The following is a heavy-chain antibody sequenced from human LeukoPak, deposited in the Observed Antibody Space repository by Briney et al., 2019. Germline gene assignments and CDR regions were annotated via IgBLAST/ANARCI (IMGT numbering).Heavy chain of an antibody. CDR1: GGSISSSNW. CDR3: ARKSQSGGYDILSGYEYYGMDV. Sequence: PSGTLSLTCAVSGGSISSSNWWSGVRQPPGKGLEWIGENYHSGSTNYNQSLKRRVTISVDKAKNQFSLKLSSVTAADTAVEYCARKSQSGGYDILSGYEYYGMDVWGKGTTVTVSS. CDR2: NYHSGST. J-gene: IGHJ6*04. V-gene: IGHV4-4*02. D-gene: IGHD3-9*01.